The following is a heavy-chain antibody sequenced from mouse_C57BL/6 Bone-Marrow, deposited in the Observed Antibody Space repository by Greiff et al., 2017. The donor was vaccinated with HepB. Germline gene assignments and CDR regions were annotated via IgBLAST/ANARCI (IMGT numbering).Heavy chain of an antibody. D-gene: IGHD1-1*01. CDR1: GFTFSSYA. J-gene: IGHJ3*01. Sequence: DVHLVESGEGLVKPGGSLKLSCAASGFTFSSYAMSWVRQTPEKRLEWVAYISSGGDYIYYADTVKGRFTISSDNARNTLYLQMSSLKSEDTAMYYCTRDRYYYGSSLAWFAYWGQGTLVTVSA. CDR2: ISSGGDYI. V-gene: IGHV5-9-1*02. CDR3: TRDRYYYGSSLAWFAY.